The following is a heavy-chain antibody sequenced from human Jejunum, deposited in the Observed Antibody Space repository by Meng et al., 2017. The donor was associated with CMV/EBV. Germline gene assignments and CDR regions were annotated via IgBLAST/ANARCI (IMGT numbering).Heavy chain of an antibody. Sequence: QGQLQEVGPGLVQPSQTLYLNCTVSGGSVSSGGYYLTWIRQQPGKGLEWFGHIYYSGSTFYNPSLKRRVIISIGTSKNQFSLNLRSVTAADTAVYYCARVSSGWDYFDYWGQGTLVTVSS. D-gene: IGHD6-19*01. V-gene: IGHV4-31*03. CDR2: IYYSGST. CDR3: ARVSSGWDYFDY. CDR1: GGSVSSGGYY. J-gene: IGHJ4*02.